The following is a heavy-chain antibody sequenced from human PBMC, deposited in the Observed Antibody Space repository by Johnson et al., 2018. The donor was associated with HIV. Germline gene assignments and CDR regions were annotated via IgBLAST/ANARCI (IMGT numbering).Heavy chain of an antibody. CDR3: ARDLWEANVFPGAFDI. D-gene: IGHD3-16*01. Sequence: VQLVESGGGLVKPGGSLRLSCAGSGFAFGNYEMNWVRQAPGKGLEWVSYIATRAEAIHYADSVKGRLPISRDTSQNSLYLQMNGLRAEDTAIYYCARDLWEANVFPGAFDIWGQGTVVTVSS. CDR2: IATRAEAI. J-gene: IGHJ3*02. V-gene: IGHV3-48*03. CDR1: GFAFGNYE.